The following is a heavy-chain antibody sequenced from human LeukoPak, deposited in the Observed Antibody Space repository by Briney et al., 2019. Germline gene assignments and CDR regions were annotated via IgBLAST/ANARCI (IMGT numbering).Heavy chain of an antibody. V-gene: IGHV3-23*01. CDR3: AKDLSYTGWSFDY. Sequence: GESLRLSCAASGFTFGNYAMSWVRQTPGKGLDWVSIISRTGDWTNYADSVQGRFTISRDNSKNTLYLQMNGLRAEDTAVYYCAKDLSYTGWSFDYWGQGTLVTVSS. CDR2: ISRTGDWT. J-gene: IGHJ4*02. CDR1: GFTFGNYA. D-gene: IGHD1-1*01.